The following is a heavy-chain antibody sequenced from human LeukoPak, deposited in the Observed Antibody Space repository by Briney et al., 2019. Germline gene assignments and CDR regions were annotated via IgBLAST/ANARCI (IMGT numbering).Heavy chain of an antibody. CDR2: INPNSGGT. CDR1: GYTFTGYY. V-gene: IGHV1-2*02. D-gene: IGHD2-15*01. CDR3: ARGYCSGGSCMGSDWFDP. J-gene: IGHJ5*02. Sequence: ASVKVSCKASGYTFTGYYMHWVRQAPGQGLEWMGWINPNSGGTNYAQKFQGRVTMTRDTSISTAYMELSRLRSDDTAVYYCARGYCSGGSCMGSDWFDPWGQGTLVTVSS.